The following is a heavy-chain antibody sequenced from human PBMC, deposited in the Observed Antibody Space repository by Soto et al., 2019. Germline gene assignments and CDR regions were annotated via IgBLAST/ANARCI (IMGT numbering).Heavy chain of an antibody. J-gene: IGHJ6*02. V-gene: IGHV5-51*01. CDR1: GYTFTNYW. Sequence: EVQLVQSGAEVKKPGESLKISCKGSGYTFTNYWIDWVRQMPGKGLEWMGIIYPGDSDTKYNPSFQGQVTISADKSITTTYLQWSSLKASDTAIYYCAASIFYYGMDVWGQGTTVTVSS. CDR3: AASIFYYGMDV. CDR2: IYPGDSDT.